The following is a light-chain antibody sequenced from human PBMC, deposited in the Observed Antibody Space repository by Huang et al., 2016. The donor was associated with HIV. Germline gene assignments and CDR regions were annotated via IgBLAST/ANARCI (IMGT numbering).Light chain of an antibody. J-gene: IGKJ5*01. CDR1: QNIANY. CDR3: QQYFNYPF. CDR2: GAT. V-gene: IGKV1-8*01. Sequence: AIQMTQSPSSLSASTGDRVTITCRASQNIANYLAWYQQTPGTDPRLLMHGATPLHTGVPSLFSGSGSGTDFALNISCLQSEDFATYYCQQYFNYPFFGPGTRLEI.